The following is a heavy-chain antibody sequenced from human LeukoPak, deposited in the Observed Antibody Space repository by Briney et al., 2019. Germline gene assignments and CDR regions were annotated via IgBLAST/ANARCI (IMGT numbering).Heavy chain of an antibody. CDR2: ISYDGSNK. CDR3: ARDLPWLGRHAFDI. V-gene: IGHV3-30-3*01. Sequence: GGSLRLSCAASGFTFSSYAMHWVRQAPGKGLEWVAVISYDGSNKYYADSVKGRFTISRDNSKNTLYLQMNSLRAEDTAVYYCARDLPWLGRHAFDIWGQGTMVTVSS. J-gene: IGHJ3*02. D-gene: IGHD6-19*01. CDR1: GFTFSSYA.